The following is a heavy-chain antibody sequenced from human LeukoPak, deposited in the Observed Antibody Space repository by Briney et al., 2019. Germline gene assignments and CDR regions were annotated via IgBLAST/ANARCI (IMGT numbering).Heavy chain of an antibody. V-gene: IGHV4-39*01. Sequence: PSETLSLTCTVSGGSISSSSYYWGWIRQPPGKGLEWIGSIYYSGSTYYNPSLKSRVTISVDTSKNQFSLKLSSVTAADTAVYYCARQGDYYDSSGYYFGKYYLDYWGQGTLVTVSS. CDR1: GGSISSSSYY. D-gene: IGHD3-22*01. CDR2: IYYSGST. CDR3: ARQGDYYDSSGYYFGKYYLDY. J-gene: IGHJ4*02.